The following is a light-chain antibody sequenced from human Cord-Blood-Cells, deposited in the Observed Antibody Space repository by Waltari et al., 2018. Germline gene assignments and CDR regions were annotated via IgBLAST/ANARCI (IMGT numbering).Light chain of an antibody. CDR1: QSIRRY. J-gene: IGKJ2*01. CDR3: QQSYSTPYT. Sequence: DIQLTQSPSSLSASVVDRVTITCRASQSIRRYLYWYQQKPGKAPKLLIYAGSRLQSGDPSMFSGSGSGTDCTLTISSLQPEDCASYYCQQSYSTPYTFGQGTKLESK. CDR2: AGS. V-gene: IGKV1-39*01.